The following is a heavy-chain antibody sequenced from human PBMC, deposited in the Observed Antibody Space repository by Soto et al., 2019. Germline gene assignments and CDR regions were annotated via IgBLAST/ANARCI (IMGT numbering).Heavy chain of an antibody. CDR2: INHSGST. CDR3: ARGRGLLLWFGELHNWFDP. CDR1: GGSFSGYY. D-gene: IGHD3-10*01. J-gene: IGHJ5*02. V-gene: IGHV4-34*01. Sequence: PSETLSLTCAVYGGSFSGYYWSWIRQPPGKGLEWIGEINHSGSTNYNPSLKSRVTISVDTSKNRFSLKLSSVTAADTAVYYCARGRGLLLWFGELHNWFDPWGQGTLVTVSS.